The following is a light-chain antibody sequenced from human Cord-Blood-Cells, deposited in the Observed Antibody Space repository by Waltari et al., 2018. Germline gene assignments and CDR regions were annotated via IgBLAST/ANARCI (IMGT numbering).Light chain of an antibody. CDR1: SSNIGSNY. J-gene: IGLJ3*02. CDR3: AAWDDSLSGWV. Sequence: QSVLTQPPSASGTPGQRVTISCSGSSSNIGSNYVYWYQQLPGKDPKLLIYRNNQRPAGVPDRFSGSKSATSASLAISGLRSEDEADYYCAAWDDSLSGWVFGGGTKLTVL. V-gene: IGLV1-47*01. CDR2: RNN.